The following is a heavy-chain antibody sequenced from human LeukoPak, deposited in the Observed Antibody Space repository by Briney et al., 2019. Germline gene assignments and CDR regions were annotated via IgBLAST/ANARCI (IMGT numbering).Heavy chain of an antibody. CDR3: AKSPGGWGSGSYYNGPFDY. V-gene: IGHV3-15*01. J-gene: IGHJ4*02. Sequence: TGGSLRLSCAASGFTFSNAWMSWVRQAPGKGLEWVGRIKSKTDGGTTDYAAPVKGRFTISRDDSKNTLYLQMNSLRAEDTAVYYCAKSPGGWGSGSYYNGPFDYWGQGTLVTVSS. CDR2: IKSKTDGGTT. CDR1: GFTFSNAW. D-gene: IGHD3-10*01.